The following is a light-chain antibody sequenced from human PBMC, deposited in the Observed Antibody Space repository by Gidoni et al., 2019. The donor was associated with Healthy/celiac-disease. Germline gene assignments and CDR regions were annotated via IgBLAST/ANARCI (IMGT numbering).Light chain of an antibody. CDR1: NIGSKS. Sequence: SYVLTQPPSVSVAPGKPARITCGGNNIGSKSVHWSQQKPGQAPVLVIYYDSDRPSGIPERFSGSNSGNTATLTISRVEAGDEADYYCQVWDSSSDHVVFGGGTKLTVL. V-gene: IGLV3-21*04. CDR3: QVWDSSSDHVV. CDR2: YDS. J-gene: IGLJ2*01.